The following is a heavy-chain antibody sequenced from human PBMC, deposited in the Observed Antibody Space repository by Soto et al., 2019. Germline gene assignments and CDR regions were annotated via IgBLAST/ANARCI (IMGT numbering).Heavy chain of an antibody. CDR1: GGTFSSYA. V-gene: IGHV1-58*02. CDR2: IVVGSGNT. CDR3: AADGSSIAVRY. Sequence: SVKVSCKASGGTFSSYAISWVRQAPGQRLEWIGWIVVGSGNTNYAQKFQERVTITRDMSTSTAYMELSSLRSEDTAVYYCAADGSSIAVRYWGQGTLVTVSS. D-gene: IGHD6-19*01. J-gene: IGHJ4*02.